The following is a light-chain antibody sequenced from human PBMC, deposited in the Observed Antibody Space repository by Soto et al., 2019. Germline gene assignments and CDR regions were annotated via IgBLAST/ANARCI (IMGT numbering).Light chain of an antibody. CDR3: QQYGSAPFT. Sequence: EVVLTQSPGTLSLSPGERATLSCRASQTVTTSQLTWFQQKPGQAPRLLIYAASIRAAGLPDRFSGSGSGTDFTLTISRLGPADFAVYSCQQYGSAPFTFGGGTKVEIK. CDR2: AAS. J-gene: IGKJ4*01. CDR1: QTVTTSQ. V-gene: IGKV3-20*01.